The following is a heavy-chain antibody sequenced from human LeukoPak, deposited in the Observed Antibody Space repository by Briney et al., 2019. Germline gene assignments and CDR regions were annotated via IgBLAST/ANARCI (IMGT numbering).Heavy chain of an antibody. CDR3: ASPTRIAVAGINYGMDV. CDR2: IYPGDSDT. CDR1: GYSFTSYW. J-gene: IGHJ6*02. D-gene: IGHD6-19*01. Sequence: GEALKISWKGSGYSFTSYWIGWVRQRPGKGLELVGIIYPGDSDTRYSPSFQGQVTISADKSLSTAYLQWSSLKASDTAMYYCASPTRIAVAGINYGMDVWGQGTTVTVSS. V-gene: IGHV5-51*01.